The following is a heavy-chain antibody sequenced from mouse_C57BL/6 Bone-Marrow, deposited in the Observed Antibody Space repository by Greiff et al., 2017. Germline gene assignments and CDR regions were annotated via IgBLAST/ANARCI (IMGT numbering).Heavy chain of an antibody. Sequence: EVKLVESGGGLVQPGGSLKLSCAASGFTFSDYGMAWVRQAPRKGPEWVAFISNLAYSIYYADNVTGRFTISRENAKNTLYLEMSILRSEDTAMYYCARWLLRAMDYWGQGTSVTVSS. J-gene: IGHJ4*01. D-gene: IGHD2-3*01. V-gene: IGHV5-15*04. CDR2: ISNLAYSI. CDR1: GFTFSDYG. CDR3: ARWLLRAMDY.